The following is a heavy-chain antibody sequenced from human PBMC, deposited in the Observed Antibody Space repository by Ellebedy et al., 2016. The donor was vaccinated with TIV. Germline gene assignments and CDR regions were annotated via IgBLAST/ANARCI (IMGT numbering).Heavy chain of an antibody. Sequence: GESLKISCAASGFTFSSYDMHWVRQAPGKGLEWVAFISYDGSDKSYADSVKGRFPISRDHSKNTLYLQMNSLGADDTAMYYCARVYESYSVDYWGQGTLVTVSS. CDR2: ISYDGSDK. J-gene: IGHJ4*02. CDR1: GFTFSSYD. CDR3: ARVYESYSVDY. D-gene: IGHD2-15*01. V-gene: IGHV3-30*03.